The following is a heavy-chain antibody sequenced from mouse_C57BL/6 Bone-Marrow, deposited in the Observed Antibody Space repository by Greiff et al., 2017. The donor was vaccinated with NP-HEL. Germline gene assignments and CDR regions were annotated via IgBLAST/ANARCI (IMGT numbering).Heavy chain of an antibody. CDR2: INPNNGGT. Sequence: EVQLQQSGPELVKPGASVKMSCKASGYTFTDYNMHWVKQSHGKSLEWIGYINPNNGGTSYNQKFKGKATLTVNKSSSTAYMELRSLTSEDSAVYYCARFGRYGYFFYWYFDVWGTGTTVTVSS. D-gene: IGHD2-2*01. J-gene: IGHJ1*03. V-gene: IGHV1-22*01. CDR3: ARFGRYGYFFYWYFDV. CDR1: GYTFTDYN.